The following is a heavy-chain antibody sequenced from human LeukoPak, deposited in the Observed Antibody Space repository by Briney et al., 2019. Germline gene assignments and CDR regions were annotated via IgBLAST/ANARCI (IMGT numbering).Heavy chain of an antibody. J-gene: IGHJ5*02. D-gene: IGHD2-2*01. CDR1: GGSISSGGYY. CDR3: ARYCSSTSCRWFDP. Sequence: SQTLSLTCTVSGGSISSGGYYWSWIRQHPGKGLEWIGYIYYTGSTYYNPSLKSRVIISVDTSKNQFSLKLTSVTAADTAVYYCARYCSSTSCRWFDPWGQGTLVTVSS. V-gene: IGHV4-31*03. CDR2: IYYTGST.